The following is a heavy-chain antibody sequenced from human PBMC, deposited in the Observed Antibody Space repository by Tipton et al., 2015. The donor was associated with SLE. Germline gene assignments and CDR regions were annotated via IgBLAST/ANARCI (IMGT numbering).Heavy chain of an antibody. V-gene: IGHV3-11*03. CDR3: ARLERYSGYDWHFDH. J-gene: IGHJ4*02. CDR1: GFRFSDYY. D-gene: IGHD5-12*01. CDR2: ISSSSRYI. Sequence: SLRLSCAASGFRFSDYYMTWVRQAPGKGLEWVSSISSSSRYIQYADPVKGRFTFSRDSSENTLYLQMNSLRAEDTAVYYCARLERYSGYDWHFDHWGQGTLVTVSS.